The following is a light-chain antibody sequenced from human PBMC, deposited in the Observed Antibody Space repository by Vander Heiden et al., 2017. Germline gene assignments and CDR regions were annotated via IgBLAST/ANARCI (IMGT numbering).Light chain of an antibody. CDR3: QQDGSSPPVT. CDR2: GAS. V-gene: IGKV3-20*01. Sequence: EIVLTQSPGTLSSSPGERATLSCRASQTVNSNSLAWYQQKPGQAPRLLIYGASSRATGIPDRFSGSGYGTDFTLTISRREPEDFALYYCQQDGSSPPVTFGGGTKVEIK. J-gene: IGKJ4*01. CDR1: QTVNSNS.